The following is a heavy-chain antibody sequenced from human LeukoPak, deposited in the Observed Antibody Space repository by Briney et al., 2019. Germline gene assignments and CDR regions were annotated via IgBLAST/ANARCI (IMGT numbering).Heavy chain of an antibody. D-gene: IGHD1-1*01. V-gene: IGHV4-31*02. CDR2: IYYSGST. J-gene: IGHJ5*02. Sequence: XXWIRQXPXKGLEWIGYIYYSGSTYYNPSLKSRVTISVDTSKNQFSLKLSSVTAADTAVYYCAVQRPRGLNWFDPWGQGTLVTVSS. CDR3: AVQRPRGLNWFDP.